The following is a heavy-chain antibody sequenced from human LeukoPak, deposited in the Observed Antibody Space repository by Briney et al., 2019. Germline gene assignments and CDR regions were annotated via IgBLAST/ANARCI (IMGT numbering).Heavy chain of an antibody. CDR1: GGSISSYY. D-gene: IGHD3-3*01. CDR2: IYYSGST. V-gene: IGHV4-59*08. Sequence: SETLSLTCTVSGGSISSYYWSWIRQPPGKGLEWIGYIYYSGSTNYNPSLKSRVTISVDTSKNQFSLRLSSVTAADTAVYYYARTNRRTIFGVVIHSYGMDVWGQGTTVTVSS. J-gene: IGHJ6*02. CDR3: ARTNRRTIFGVVIHSYGMDV.